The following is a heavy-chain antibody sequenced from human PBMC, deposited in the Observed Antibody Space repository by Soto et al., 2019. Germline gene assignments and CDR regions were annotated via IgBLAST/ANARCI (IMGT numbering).Heavy chain of an antibody. J-gene: IGHJ4*02. D-gene: IGHD6-25*01. CDR1: GFTFSSYA. V-gene: IGHV3-30-3*01. CDR2: ISYDGSNK. Sequence: GGSLRLSCAASGFTFSSYAMHWVRQAPGKGLEWVAVISYDGSNKYYADSVKGRFTISRDNSKNTLYLQMNSLRAEDTAVYYCARDMGMRLLGDFDYWGQGTLVTVSS. CDR3: ARDMGMRLLGDFDY.